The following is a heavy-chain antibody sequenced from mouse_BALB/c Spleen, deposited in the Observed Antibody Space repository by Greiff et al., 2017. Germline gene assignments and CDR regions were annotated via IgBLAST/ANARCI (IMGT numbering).Heavy chain of an antibody. CDR2: IDPENGDT. V-gene: IGHV14-4*02. Sequence: VQLKESGAELVRPGSSVKISCKASGYAFSSYYMHWVKQRPEQGLEWIGWIDPENGDTEYAPKFQGKATMTADTSSNTAYLQLSSLTSEDTAVYYCNAPGYWGQGTTLTVSS. CDR3: NAPGY. J-gene: IGHJ2*01. CDR1: GYAFSSYY.